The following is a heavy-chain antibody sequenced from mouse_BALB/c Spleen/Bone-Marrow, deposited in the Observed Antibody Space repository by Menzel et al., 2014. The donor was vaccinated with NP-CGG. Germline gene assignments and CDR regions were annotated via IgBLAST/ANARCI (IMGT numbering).Heavy chain of an antibody. CDR3: AREDPGALDY. V-gene: IGHV2-6-7*01. CDR1: GFSLTGYA. J-gene: IGHJ4*01. Sequence: QIQLQQSGPGLVAPSQSLSITCTVSGFSLTGYAVNWVRQPPGKGLEWPGMIWGDGSTDYNSALKSRLSISKDNSKSQVFLKMNSLRTDDTARYYCAREDPGALDYWGQGTSVTVSS. CDR2: IWGDGST.